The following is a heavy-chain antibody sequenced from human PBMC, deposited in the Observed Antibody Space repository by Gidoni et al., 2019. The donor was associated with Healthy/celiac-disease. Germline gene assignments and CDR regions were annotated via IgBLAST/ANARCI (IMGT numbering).Heavy chain of an antibody. CDR2: IIPIFGTA. D-gene: IGHD2-2*01. Sequence: QVQLVQSGAEVKKTGSSVTVSCKASVGTFSSYAVSWLRQAPGQGLEWMGGIIPIFGTANYAQKFQGRVTITADKSTSTAYMELSSLRSEDTAVYYCASREGSSRFDPWGQGTLVTVSP. V-gene: IGHV1-69*06. J-gene: IGHJ5*02. CDR3: ASREGSSRFDP. CDR1: VGTFSSYA.